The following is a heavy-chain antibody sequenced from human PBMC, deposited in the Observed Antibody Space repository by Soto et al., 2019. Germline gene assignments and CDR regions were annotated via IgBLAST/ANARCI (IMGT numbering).Heavy chain of an antibody. J-gene: IGHJ3*02. D-gene: IGHD2-21*02. V-gene: IGHV5-51*01. CDR2: IYPGDSDT. Sequence: GESLKVSCKGSGYSFINYWIAWVRQMPGKGLEWMGIIYPGDSDTRYSPSFQGQVTISADKYISTAYLQWSSLKASDTAMYYCATPRGDYYGGFDIWGQGTKVTVSS. CDR3: ATPRGDYYGGFDI. CDR1: GYSFINYW.